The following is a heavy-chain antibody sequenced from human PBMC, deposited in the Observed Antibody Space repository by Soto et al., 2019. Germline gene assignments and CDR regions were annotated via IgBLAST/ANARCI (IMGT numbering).Heavy chain of an antibody. Sequence: QVQLVQSGAEVKKPGSSVKVSCKASGGTFSSYAISWVRQAPGQGLEWMGGIIPIFGTANYAQKLQGRVTITAAESTSTAYRELSSLRSEDTAVYYCARDRYGDCSGGSCYSGDVDLDYWGQGTLVTVSS. D-gene: IGHD2-15*01. CDR1: GGTFSSYA. CDR2: IIPIFGTA. J-gene: IGHJ4*02. V-gene: IGHV1-69*01. CDR3: ARDRYGDCSGGSCYSGDVDLDY.